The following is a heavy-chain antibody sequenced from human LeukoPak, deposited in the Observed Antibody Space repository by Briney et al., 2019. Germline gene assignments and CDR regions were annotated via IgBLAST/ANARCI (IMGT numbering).Heavy chain of an antibody. CDR3: ATTDFWSGYLSVYYFDY. CDR2: INPNSGAT. J-gene: IGHJ4*02. Sequence: GASVKVSCRASGYTFTGYYMHWVRQAPGQGLEWMGWINPNSGATNYAQKFQGRVTMTRDTSISTAYMELSSLRSEDTAVYYCATTDFWSGYLSVYYFDYWGQGTLVTVSS. D-gene: IGHD3-3*01. CDR1: GYTFTGYY. V-gene: IGHV1-2*02.